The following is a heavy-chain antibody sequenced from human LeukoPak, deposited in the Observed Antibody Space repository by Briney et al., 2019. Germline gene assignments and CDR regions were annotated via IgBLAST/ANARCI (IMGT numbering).Heavy chain of an antibody. CDR2: ISSSSSYI. Sequence: GGSLRLSCAASGFTFSSYSMNWVRQAPGKGLEWVSSISSSSSYIYYADSVKGRFTISRDDAKNSLYLQMNSLRAEDTAVYYCARDNLRRWLQVDAFDIWGQGTMVTVSS. D-gene: IGHD5-24*01. J-gene: IGHJ3*02. V-gene: IGHV3-21*01. CDR3: ARDNLRRWLQVDAFDI. CDR1: GFTFSSYS.